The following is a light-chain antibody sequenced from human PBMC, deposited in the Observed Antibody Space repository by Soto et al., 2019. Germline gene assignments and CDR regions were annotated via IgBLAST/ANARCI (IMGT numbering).Light chain of an antibody. CDR1: SSDVGGYNY. J-gene: IGLJ2*01. CDR2: DVS. Sequence: QSALPQPASVSGYPGQSITISCTGTSSDVGGYNYVSWYQQHPGKAPKLMIYDVSNRPSGVSNRFSGSKSGDTASLTISGLQAEDEADYYCSSYTSSSTTVFGGGTKVTVL. V-gene: IGLV2-14*01. CDR3: SSYTSSSTTV.